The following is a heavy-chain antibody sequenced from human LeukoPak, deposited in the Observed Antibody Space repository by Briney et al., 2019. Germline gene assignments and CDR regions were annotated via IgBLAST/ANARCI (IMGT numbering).Heavy chain of an antibody. V-gene: IGHV4-39*01. CDR1: GGSIISSDYH. J-gene: IGHJ4*02. CDR3: AGAEHDY. CDR2: ISYSGST. D-gene: IGHD1/OR15-1a*01. Sequence: SETLSLTCTVSGGSIISSDYHWGWVRQPPGKGLEWIGTISYSGSTYYNPSLKSRVTISVDTSKNQFSLKLSSVTAADTAVYYCAGAEHDYWGQGTLVTVSS.